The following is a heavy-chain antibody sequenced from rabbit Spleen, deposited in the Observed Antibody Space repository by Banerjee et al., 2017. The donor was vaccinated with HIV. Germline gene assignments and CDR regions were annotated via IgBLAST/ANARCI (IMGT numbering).Heavy chain of an antibody. CDR1: GFSFTSSHF. CDR3: ARTYGRGSYYWCYNL. V-gene: IGHV1S40*01. J-gene: IGHJ4*01. CDR2: IYNRDGST. D-gene: IGHD8-1*01. Sequence: QSLEESGGDLVKPGASLTLTCTASGFSFTSSHFMYWVRQAPGKGLEWIACIYNRDGSTYYASWVKGRFTISKTSSTTVDLKMTSLTAADTATYFCARTYGRGSYYWCYNLWGPGTLVTVS.